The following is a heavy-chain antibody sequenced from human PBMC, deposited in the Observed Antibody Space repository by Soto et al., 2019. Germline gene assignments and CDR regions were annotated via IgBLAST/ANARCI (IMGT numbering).Heavy chain of an antibody. CDR1: GGSISSGDYY. Sequence: SETLSLTCTVSGGSISSGDYYWSWIRQPPGKGLEWIGYIYYSGSTYYNPSLKSRVTISVDTSKNQFSLKLSSVTAADTAVYYCARWEVGASYFDYWGQGTLVTVSS. CDR3: ARWEVGASYFDY. V-gene: IGHV4-30-4*01. D-gene: IGHD1-26*01. J-gene: IGHJ4*02. CDR2: IYYSGST.